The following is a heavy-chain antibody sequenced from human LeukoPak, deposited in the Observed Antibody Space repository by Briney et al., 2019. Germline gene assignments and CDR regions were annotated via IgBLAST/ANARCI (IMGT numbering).Heavy chain of an antibody. CDR3: ARLNYDTSGYYASALDY. J-gene: IGHJ4*02. CDR2: IYHSGST. Sequence: SETLSLTCAVSGGSISSSNWWSWVRQPPGKGLEWIGEIYHSGSTNYNPSLKSRVTMSMATSKNQFSLKLSSVSAADTAVYYCARLNYDTSGYYASALDYWGQGTLVIVSS. CDR1: GGSISSSNW. V-gene: IGHV4-4*02. D-gene: IGHD3-22*01.